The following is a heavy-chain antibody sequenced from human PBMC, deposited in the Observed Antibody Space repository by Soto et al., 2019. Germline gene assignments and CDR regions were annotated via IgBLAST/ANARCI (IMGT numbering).Heavy chain of an antibody. CDR2: IIPRSATS. J-gene: IGHJ4*02. Sequence: SVKVSCKASGDTFSTYTITWMRQAPGQGLEGMGGIIPRSATSNYAQKFQGRVTITADKSTSTAYMELSSLRSEDTAVYYCARGLVGSTKGFYYWGQGTLVTVSS. D-gene: IGHD1-26*01. CDR1: GDTFSTYT. CDR3: ARGLVGSTKGFYY. V-gene: IGHV1-69*06.